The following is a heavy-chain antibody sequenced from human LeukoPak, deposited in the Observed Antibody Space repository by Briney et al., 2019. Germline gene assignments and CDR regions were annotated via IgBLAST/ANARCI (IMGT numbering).Heavy chain of an antibody. Sequence: GGSLRLSCAASGFTFDTYGMSWLRQAPGKGLEWVSSISGSGNYMYYKDSVKRRFTISRDNSKNTLLLQMNSLRAEDSAVYYCAKGGHPAVVTTRFDSWGQGTPVTVSS. CDR2: ISGSGNYM. J-gene: IGHJ5*01. V-gene: IGHV3-23*01. CDR3: AKGGHPAVVTTRFDS. D-gene: IGHD2-21*02. CDR1: GFTFDTYG.